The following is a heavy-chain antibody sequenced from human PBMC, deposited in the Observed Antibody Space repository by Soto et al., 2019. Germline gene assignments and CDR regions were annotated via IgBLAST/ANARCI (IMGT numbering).Heavy chain of an antibody. V-gene: IGHV3-23*01. CDR3: AKYAYGDYVGGGLFDY. J-gene: IGHJ4*02. CDR1: GFTFSSYA. CDR2: ISGSGGST. D-gene: IGHD4-17*01. Sequence: EVQLLESGGGLVQPGGSLRLSCAASGFTFSSYAMSWVRQAPGKGLEWVSAISGSGGSTYYADSVKGRFTISRDNSKNSLYLQMNTLGAEDTAVYYCAKYAYGDYVGGGLFDYWGQGTLVTVSS.